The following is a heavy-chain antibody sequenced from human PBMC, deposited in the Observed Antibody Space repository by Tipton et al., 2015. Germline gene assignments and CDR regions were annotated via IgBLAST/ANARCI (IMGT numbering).Heavy chain of an antibody. CDR2: ISGTGDKT. V-gene: IGHV3-23*01. CDR1: GFTFSSFG. Sequence: SLRLSCAASGFTFSSFGMSWVRQAPGKGLEWVSDISGTGDKTYYADSVRGRFAISRDNSKNTLYLQMNSLRAEDTAQYYCAKGYGAEEGGIDYWGQGTLVTVSS. J-gene: IGHJ4*02. D-gene: IGHD4/OR15-4a*01. CDR3: AKGYGAEEGGIDY.